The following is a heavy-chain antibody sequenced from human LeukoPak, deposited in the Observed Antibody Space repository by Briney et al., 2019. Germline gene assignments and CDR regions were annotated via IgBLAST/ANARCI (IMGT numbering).Heavy chain of an antibody. CDR1: GDSISRYY. Sequence: SETLSLTCTVSGDSISRYYWSWIRQPPGKGLEWIGYIYYSGSTNYNPSLKSRVTISVDTSKNQFSLKLSSVTAADTAVYYCARGRSYFDYWGQGTLVTVSS. V-gene: IGHV4-59*01. CDR3: ARGRSYFDY. D-gene: IGHD2-15*01. J-gene: IGHJ4*02. CDR2: IYYSGST.